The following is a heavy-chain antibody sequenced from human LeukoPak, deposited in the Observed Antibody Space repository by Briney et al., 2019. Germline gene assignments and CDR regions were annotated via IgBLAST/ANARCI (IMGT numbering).Heavy chain of an antibody. D-gene: IGHD6-13*01. CDR2: ISSSSSYI. CDR3: AISTSWSSTGGFDY. V-gene: IGHV3-21*04. J-gene: IGHJ4*02. Sequence: GGSLRLSCAASGFTFSSYSMNWVRQAPGKGLEWVSSISSSSSYIYYADSVKGRFTISRDNSKNTLYLQMNSLRAEDTAVYYCAISTSWSSTGGFDYWGQGTLVTVSS. CDR1: GFTFSSYS.